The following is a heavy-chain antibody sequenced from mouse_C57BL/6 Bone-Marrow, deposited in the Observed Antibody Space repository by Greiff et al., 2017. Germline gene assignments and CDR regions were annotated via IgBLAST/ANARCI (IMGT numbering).Heavy chain of an antibody. CDR1: GYTFTSYW. J-gene: IGHJ3*01. CDR2: IDPSDSYT. Sequence: QVQLQQSGAELVKPGASVKLSCKASGYTFTSYWMQWVKQRPGQGLEWIGEIDPSDSYTNYNQKFKGKATLTVDTSSSTAYMQLSSLTSEDSAVYYCARSNWDPWFAYWGQGTLVTVS. CDR3: ARSNWDPWFAY. V-gene: IGHV1-50*01. D-gene: IGHD4-1*02.